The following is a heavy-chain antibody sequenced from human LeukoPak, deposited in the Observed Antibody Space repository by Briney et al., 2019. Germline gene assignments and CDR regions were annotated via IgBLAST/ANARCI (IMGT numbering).Heavy chain of an antibody. J-gene: IGHJ4*02. V-gene: IGHV4-39*01. CDR2: IYYSGST. CDR3: AGTQYYYDSSGYYYVYGVDY. D-gene: IGHD3-22*01. CDR1: GYSISSSYY. Sequence: SETLSLTCTVSGYSISSSYYWGWIRQPPGKGLEWIGSIYYSGSTYYNPSLKSRVTISVDTSKNQFSLKLSSVTAADTAVYYCAGTQYYYDSSGYYYVYGVDYWGQGTLVTVSS.